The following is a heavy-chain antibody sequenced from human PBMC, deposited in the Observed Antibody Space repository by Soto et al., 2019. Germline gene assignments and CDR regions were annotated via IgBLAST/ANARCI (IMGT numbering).Heavy chain of an antibody. CDR2: ISGSGGST. CDR1: RFTFSSYA. V-gene: IGHV3-23*01. J-gene: IGHJ4*02. Sequence: LTLTNAASRFTFSSYAMSWVRQAPGNGLEWVSAISGSGGSTYYADSVKGRFTISRDNSKNTLYRQMNSLIAEDTAVYYCATNPKKRYSGYHLVYWGQGILVTVYS. D-gene: IGHD5-12*01. CDR3: ATNPKKRYSGYHLVY.